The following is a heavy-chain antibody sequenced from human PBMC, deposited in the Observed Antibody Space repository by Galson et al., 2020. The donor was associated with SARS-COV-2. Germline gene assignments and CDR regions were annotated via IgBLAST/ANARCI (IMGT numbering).Heavy chain of an antibody. V-gene: IGHV3-48*03. J-gene: IGHJ6*02. D-gene: IGHD6-13*01. CDR1: GFTFSSYE. Sequence: GGSLRLSCAASGFTFSSYEMNWVRQAPGKGLEWVSYISSSGSTIYYADSVKGRFTISRDNAKNSLYLQMNSLRAEDTAVYYCARATAAADVATYYCGMDVWGQGTTVTVSS. CDR3: ARATAAADVATYYCGMDV. CDR2: ISSSGSTI.